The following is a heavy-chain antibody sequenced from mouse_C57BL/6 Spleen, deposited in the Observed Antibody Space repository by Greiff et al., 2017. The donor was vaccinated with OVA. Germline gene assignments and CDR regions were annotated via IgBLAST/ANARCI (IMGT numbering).Heavy chain of an antibody. J-gene: IGHJ2*01. V-gene: IGHV1-5*01. CDR3: TRSRYGNYLYYFDY. CDR2: IYPGNSDT. CDR1: GYTFTSYW. Sequence: EVQLVESGTVLARPGASVKMSCKTSGYTFTSYWMHWVKQRPGQGLEWIGAIYPGNSDTSYNQKFKGKAKLTAVTSASTAYMELSSLTNEDSAVYYCTRSRYGNYLYYFDYWGQGTTLTVSS. D-gene: IGHD2-10*02.